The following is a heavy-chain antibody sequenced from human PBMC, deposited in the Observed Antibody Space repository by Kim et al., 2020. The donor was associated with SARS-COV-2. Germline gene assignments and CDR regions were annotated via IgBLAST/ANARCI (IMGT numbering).Heavy chain of an antibody. Sequence: GGSLRLSCAASGFTFSSYGMHWVRQAPGKGLEWVAVISYDGSNKYYADSVKGRFTISRDNSKNTLYLQMNSLRAEDTAVYYCANSLPFFLEWSDNLYGMDVWGQGTTVTVSS. CDR2: ISYDGSNK. V-gene: IGHV3-30*18. CDR1: GFTFSSYG. D-gene: IGHD3-3*01. J-gene: IGHJ6*02. CDR3: ANSLPFFLEWSDNLYGMDV.